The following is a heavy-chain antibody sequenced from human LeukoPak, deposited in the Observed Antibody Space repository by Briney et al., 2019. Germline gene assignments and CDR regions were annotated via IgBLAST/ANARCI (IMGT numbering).Heavy chain of an antibody. V-gene: IGHV1-69*05. CDR2: IIPIFGTA. J-gene: IGHJ4*02. D-gene: IGHD1-7*01. Sequence: GASVKVSCKASGGTFSNYAISWVRQAPGQGLEWMGGIIPIFGTANYAQKFQGRVTITTDESTSTAYMELSSLRSEDTAVYYCAKFKQGELYFDYWGQGTLVTVSS. CDR3: AKFKQGELYFDY. CDR1: GGTFSNYA.